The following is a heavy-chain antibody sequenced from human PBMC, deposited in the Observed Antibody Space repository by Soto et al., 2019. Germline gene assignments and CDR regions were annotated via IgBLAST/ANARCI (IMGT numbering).Heavy chain of an antibody. V-gene: IGHV3-53*01. J-gene: IGHJ4*02. Sequence: GGALRLSCAASGFTVSSNYMSWVRQAPGKGLEWVLVIYSGGSTYYADSVKGRFTISRDNSKNTLYLQMNSLRAEDTAVYYCARHTWKITVDAFDCWGQGALVTVSS. D-gene: IGHD3-16*01. CDR2: IYSGGST. CDR1: GFTVSSNY. CDR3: ARHTWKITVDAFDC.